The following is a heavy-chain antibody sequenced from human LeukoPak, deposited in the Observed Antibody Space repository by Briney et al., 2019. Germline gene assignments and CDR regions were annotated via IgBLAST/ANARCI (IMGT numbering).Heavy chain of an antibody. Sequence: GGSLRLSCAASGFTFSSYAMNWVRQAPGKGLEWVSYISTSSNTIYYADSEKGRFTISRDNAKNSLYLQMNDLRAEDTAVYYCARVGSYGMDVWGQGTTVTVSS. V-gene: IGHV3-48*01. CDR2: ISTSSNTI. J-gene: IGHJ6*02. CDR1: GFTFSSYA. D-gene: IGHD3-10*01. CDR3: ARVGSYGMDV.